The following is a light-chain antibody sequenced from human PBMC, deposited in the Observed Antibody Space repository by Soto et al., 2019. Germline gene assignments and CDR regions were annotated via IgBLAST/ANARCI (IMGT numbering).Light chain of an antibody. Sequence: PGERVTLSCRASQSVSSSYLTWYQQKPGQAPRLLIYGASTRATSIPARFSGSGSGTDFTLTISSLQPEDFAVYYCQQDYNFVTFGPGTKVDIK. CDR3: QQDYNFVT. V-gene: IGKV3D-7*01. CDR1: QSVSSSY. CDR2: GAS. J-gene: IGKJ3*01.